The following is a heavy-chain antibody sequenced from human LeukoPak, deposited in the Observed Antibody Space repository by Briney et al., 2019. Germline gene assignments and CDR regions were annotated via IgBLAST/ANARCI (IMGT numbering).Heavy chain of an antibody. Sequence: ASVKVSCKASGGTFSSYAISWVRQAPGQGLEWTGRIIPIFGTANYAQKFQGRVTITTDESTSTAYMELSSLRSEDTAVYYCARVGRAAYFDYWGQGTLVTVSS. D-gene: IGHD1-26*01. V-gene: IGHV1-69*05. CDR2: IIPIFGTA. CDR1: GGTFSSYA. J-gene: IGHJ4*02. CDR3: ARVGRAAYFDY.